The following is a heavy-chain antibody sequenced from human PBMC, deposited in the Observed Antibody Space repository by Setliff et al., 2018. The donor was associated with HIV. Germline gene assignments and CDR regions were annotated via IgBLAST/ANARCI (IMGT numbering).Heavy chain of an antibody. Sequence: SSVKVPCQASGGSFSSYTISWIRQAPGQGLEWMGGIMPIFGTTNYAQRFQGRVTITTDKSTSTVYMEVSSLSSEDTAVYYCARERGGVIGSGNWYFDHWGRGTLVTVSS. CDR2: IMPIFGTT. D-gene: IGHD2-21*01. CDR1: GGSFSSYT. V-gene: IGHV1-69*05. J-gene: IGHJ2*01. CDR3: ARERGGVIGSGNWYFDH.